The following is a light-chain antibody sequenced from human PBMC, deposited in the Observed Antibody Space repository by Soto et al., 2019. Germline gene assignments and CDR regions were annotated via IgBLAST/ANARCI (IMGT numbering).Light chain of an antibody. CDR3: QQYNNWPPIT. CDR2: GAS. V-gene: IGKV3D-7*01. J-gene: IGKJ5*01. Sequence: PVERVTLSCRASQSVSSSYLTWYQQKPGQAPRLLIYGASTRATGIPARFSGSGSGTDFTLTTSSLQPEDFAVYYCQQYNNWPPITFGQGTRLEIK. CDR1: QSVSSSY.